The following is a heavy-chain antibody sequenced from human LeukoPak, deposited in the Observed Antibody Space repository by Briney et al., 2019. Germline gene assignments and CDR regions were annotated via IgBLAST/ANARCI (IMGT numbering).Heavy chain of an antibody. D-gene: IGHD5-12*01. CDR1: GGSVSGYY. V-gene: IGHV4-59*06. CDR2: IYYSGST. Sequence: PSETLSLTCVVSGGSVSGYYWGWIRQPPGKGLEWIGYIYYSGSTYYNPSLKSRVTISVDTSKNQFSLKLSSVTAADTAVYYCAREGGRATGPWGQGTLVTVSS. CDR3: AREGGRATGP. J-gene: IGHJ5*02.